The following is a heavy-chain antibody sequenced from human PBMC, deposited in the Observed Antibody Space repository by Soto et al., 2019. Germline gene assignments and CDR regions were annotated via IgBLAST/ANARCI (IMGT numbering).Heavy chain of an antibody. J-gene: IGHJ6*02. CDR2: IIPIFGTA. CDR1: GGTFSSYA. Sequence: SVKVSCKASGGTFSSYAISWVRQAPGQGLEWMGGIIPIFGTANYAQKFQGRVTITADESTSTAYMELSSLRSEDTAVYYCASGSGYYYERTRNPNYYYGMDVWGQGTTVTV. CDR3: ASGSGYYYERTRNPNYYYGMDV. D-gene: IGHD3-22*01. V-gene: IGHV1-69*13.